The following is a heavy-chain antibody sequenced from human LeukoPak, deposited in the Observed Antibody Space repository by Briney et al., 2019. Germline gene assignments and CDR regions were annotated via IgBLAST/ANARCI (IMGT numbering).Heavy chain of an antibody. CDR3: ARVYSGSYYSYYYYMDV. Sequence: PGGSLRLSCAASGFTFSSYAMHWVRQAPGKGLEYVSAISSNGGSTYYANSVQGRFTISRDNSKNTLYLQMGSLRAEDMAVYYCARVYSGSYYSYYYYMDVWGKGTTVTVSS. V-gene: IGHV3-64*01. CDR2: ISSNGGST. J-gene: IGHJ6*03. CDR1: GFTFSSYA. D-gene: IGHD1-26*01.